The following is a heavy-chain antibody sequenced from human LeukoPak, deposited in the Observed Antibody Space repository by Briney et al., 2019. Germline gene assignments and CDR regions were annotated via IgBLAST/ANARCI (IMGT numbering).Heavy chain of an antibody. J-gene: IGHJ6*02. Sequence: ASVKVSCKASGYTFTIYGISWVRQAPGQGLEWMGWISAYNGNTNFAQKLQGRVTMTTDTSTSTAYMELRSLRSDDTAVYYCASGYCSGGSCYGYYYYGMDVWGQGTTVTVSS. CDR1: GYTFTIYG. D-gene: IGHD2-15*01. CDR3: ASGYCSGGSCYGYYYYGMDV. CDR2: ISAYNGNT. V-gene: IGHV1-18*01.